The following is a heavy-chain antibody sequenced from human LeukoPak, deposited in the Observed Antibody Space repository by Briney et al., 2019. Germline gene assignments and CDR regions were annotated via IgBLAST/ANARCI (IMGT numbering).Heavy chain of an antibody. CDR1: GGSFSGYY. CDR2: INHSGST. Sequence: SETLSLTCAVYGGSFSGYYWSWIRQPPGKGLEWIGEINHSGSTNYNPSLKSRGTISVDTSKNQFSLKLSSVTAADTAVYYCARGGVATIDDWGQGTLVTVSS. V-gene: IGHV4-34*01. D-gene: IGHD5-12*01. J-gene: IGHJ4*02. CDR3: ARGGVATIDD.